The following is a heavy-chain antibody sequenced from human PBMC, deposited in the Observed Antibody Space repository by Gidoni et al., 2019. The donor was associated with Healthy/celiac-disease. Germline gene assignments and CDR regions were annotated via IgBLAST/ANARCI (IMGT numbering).Heavy chain of an antibody. V-gene: IGHV3-9*01. D-gene: IGHD6-19*01. CDR2: ISWNSGSI. CDR3: AKTIAVAVTEGAFDI. J-gene: IGHJ3*02. CDR1: GFTFDDYA. Sequence: EVQLVESGGGLVQPGRSLRLSCAASGFTFDDYAMHWVRQAPGKGLEWVSGISWNSGSIGYADSVKGRFTISRDNAKNSLYLQMNSLRAEDTALYYCAKTIAVAVTEGAFDIWGQGTMVTVSS.